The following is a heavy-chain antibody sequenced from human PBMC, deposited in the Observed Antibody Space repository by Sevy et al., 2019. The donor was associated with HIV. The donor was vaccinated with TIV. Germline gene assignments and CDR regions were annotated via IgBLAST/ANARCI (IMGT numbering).Heavy chain of an antibody. CDR2: INHSGAT. V-gene: IGHV4-34*01. CDR1: GGSFNTYQ. Sequence: SETLSLTCAVYGGSFNTYQWSWIRQPPGKGLEWIGEINHSGATNYSPSLKSRVTISADKSNNQFSPRLSSVTAADTAVYYCAKSYDYLWGSYRQGWFDPWGQGTLVTVSS. J-gene: IGHJ5*02. CDR3: AKSYDYLWGSYRQGWFDP. D-gene: IGHD3-16*02.